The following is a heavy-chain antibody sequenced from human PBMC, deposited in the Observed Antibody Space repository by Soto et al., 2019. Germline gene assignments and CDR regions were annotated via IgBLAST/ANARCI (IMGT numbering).Heavy chain of an antibody. J-gene: IGHJ5*02. CDR1: GFTFSSYS. V-gene: IGHV3-21*01. D-gene: IGHD6-19*01. CDR3: AREPQPDSSGWYGEDWFDP. CDR2: ISSSSSYI. Sequence: GGSLRLSCAASGFTFSSYSMNWVRQAPGKGLEWVSSISSSSSYIYYADPVKGRFTISRDNAKNSLYLQMNSLRAEDTAVYYCAREPQPDSSGWYGEDWFDPWGQGTLVTVSS.